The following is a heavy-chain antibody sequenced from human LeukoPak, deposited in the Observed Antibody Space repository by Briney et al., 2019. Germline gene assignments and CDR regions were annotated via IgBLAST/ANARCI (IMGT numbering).Heavy chain of an antibody. CDR2: INHSGST. D-gene: IGHD3-10*01. Sequence: PSETLSLTCAACGGSFSGYYWSWIRQPPGKGLEWIGEINHSGSTNYNPSLKSRVTISVDTSKNQSSLKLSSVTAADTAVYYCASSGSGFGEFYYYYSMDVWGQGTTVTVSS. CDR3: ASSGSGFGEFYYYYSMDV. V-gene: IGHV4-34*01. CDR1: GGSFSGYY. J-gene: IGHJ6*02.